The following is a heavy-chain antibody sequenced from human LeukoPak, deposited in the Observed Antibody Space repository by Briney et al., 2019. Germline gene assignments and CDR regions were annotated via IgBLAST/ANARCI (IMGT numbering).Heavy chain of an antibody. CDR2: THYSGSP. Sequence: PSETLSLTCTVSGGSISSGGYYWSWIRQHPGKGLEWIGYTHYSGSPYYNPSLKSRVTISVDTSKNQFSLKLSSVTAADTAVYYCASRSSIWSGYQDTLYYFDSWGQGTLVTVSS. D-gene: IGHD3-3*01. CDR3: ASRSSIWSGYQDTLYYFDS. CDR1: GGSISSGGYY. V-gene: IGHV4-31*03. J-gene: IGHJ4*02.